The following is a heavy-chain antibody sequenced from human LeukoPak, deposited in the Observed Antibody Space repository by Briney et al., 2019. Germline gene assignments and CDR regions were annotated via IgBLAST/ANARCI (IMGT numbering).Heavy chain of an antibody. CDR1: GGPMSDSC. J-gene: IGHJ3*01. V-gene: IGHV4-4*07. Sequence: SETLSLICTVSGGPMSDSCWYGIRHSAATGMEWIGRIHAIGSTNYNPSLQSRVIISLDTSKNQFSLSLSAVTAADTATYYCARILDRDAWGQGTLVTVST. D-gene: IGHD3-22*01. CDR2: IHAIGST. CDR3: ARILDRDA.